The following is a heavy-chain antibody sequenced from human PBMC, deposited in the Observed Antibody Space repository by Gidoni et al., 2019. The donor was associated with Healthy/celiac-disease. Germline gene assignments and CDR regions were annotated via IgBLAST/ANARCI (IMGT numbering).Heavy chain of an antibody. Sequence: QVQLQQWGAGLLKPSETLSLTCAVYGGSFSGYYWSWIRQPPGKGLEWIGEINHSGSTNYNPSLKSRVTISVDTSKNQFSLKLSSVTAADTAVYYCAAPEPTVTPTSPSVYFDYWGQGTLVTVSS. CDR1: GGSFSGYY. CDR2: INHSGST. J-gene: IGHJ4*02. V-gene: IGHV4-34*01. D-gene: IGHD4-4*01. CDR3: AAPEPTVTPTSPSVYFDY.